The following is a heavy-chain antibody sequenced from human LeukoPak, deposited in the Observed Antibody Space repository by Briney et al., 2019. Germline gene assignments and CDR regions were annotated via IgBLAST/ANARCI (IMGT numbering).Heavy chain of an antibody. CDR3: ARNGYSYGSLDYFDY. V-gene: IGHV3-74*01. CDR2: INTDGSTT. J-gene: IGHJ4*02. D-gene: IGHD5-18*01. Sequence: PGGSLRLSCAASGFTFSRSWMHWVRQAPGKGLAWVSQINTDGSTTGYADSVKGRFTISRDNAKDTLYLQMNSLSAEDTAVYYCARNGYSYGSLDYFDYWGQGTLVTVSS. CDR1: GFTFSRSW.